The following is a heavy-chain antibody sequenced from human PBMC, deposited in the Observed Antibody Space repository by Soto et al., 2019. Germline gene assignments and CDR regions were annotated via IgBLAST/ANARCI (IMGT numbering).Heavy chain of an antibody. Sequence: QLQLQESGSRLVNSSETLSLTCAVSGDTISTGDYYWAWIRQPPGKPLEWIGHTYLSGNPYYSPSLKSLVIVSVDRSKNPFSLKLSSVTAADTAVYYCARDTYGDYVGYFVPWGPGTLVTVSS. CDR1: GDTISTGDYY. J-gene: IGHJ5*02. CDR2: TYLSGNP. D-gene: IGHD4-17*01. CDR3: ARDTYGDYVGYFVP. V-gene: IGHV4-30-2*01.